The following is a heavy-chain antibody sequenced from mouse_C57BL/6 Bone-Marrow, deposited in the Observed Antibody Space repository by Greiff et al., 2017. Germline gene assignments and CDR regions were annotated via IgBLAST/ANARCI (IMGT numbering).Heavy chain of an antibody. CDR1: GYTFTSYW. J-gene: IGHJ3*01. Sequence: VQLQQPGAELVKPGASVKLSCKASGYTFTSYWMPWVKQRPGQGLEWIGEIDPSDSYTNYNQKFKGKATLTVDTSSSTAYMQLSSLTSEGSAVYYCAREHSQYFFACWGQRDL. D-gene: IGHD5-1*01. CDR2: IDPSDSYT. CDR3: AREHSQYFFAC. V-gene: IGHV1-50*01.